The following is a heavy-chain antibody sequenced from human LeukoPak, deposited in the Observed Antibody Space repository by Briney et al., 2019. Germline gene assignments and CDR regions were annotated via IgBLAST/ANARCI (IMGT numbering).Heavy chain of an antibody. V-gene: IGHV3-23*01. CDR3: ATGCVGSPSCFTTGYDH. D-gene: IGHD1-26*01. CDR1: GLTFNSYG. CDR2: ISDSGRDT. J-gene: IGHJ4*02. Sequence: GGSLRLSCAVSGLTFNSYGMNWVRQAPGKGLEWVAGISDSGRDTYYADSVKGRFNISRDNSKSTVYLQMNSLRAEDTPLYFCATGCVGSPSCFTTGYDHWGQGTLVTVSS.